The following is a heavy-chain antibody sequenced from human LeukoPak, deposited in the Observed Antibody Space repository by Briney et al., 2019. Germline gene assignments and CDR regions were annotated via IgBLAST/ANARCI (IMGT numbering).Heavy chain of an antibody. Sequence: SETLSPTCTLSGVSISGHYWSWVRQPPEKGLEWVGYVYDSGGTNYNPSLKSRVTISVDTSKNQSSLNLSSVTAADTAVYYCARGHYYDSSGDYWGQGTLVTVSS. CDR2: VYDSGGT. J-gene: IGHJ4*02. V-gene: IGHV4-59*11. CDR3: ARGHYYDSSGDY. CDR1: GVSISGHY. D-gene: IGHD3-22*01.